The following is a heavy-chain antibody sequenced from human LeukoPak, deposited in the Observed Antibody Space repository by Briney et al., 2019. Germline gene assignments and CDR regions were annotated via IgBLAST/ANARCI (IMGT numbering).Heavy chain of an antibody. Sequence: SETLSLTCTLSGGSISTYYWSWIRPPPGRGVEWIGYIYHSGSTNYNPSLKSRVTISVDTSKIQFSLKLSSVTAADTAVYYCARGGGYASPIGHWCQGALVTVSA. CDR2: IYHSGST. V-gene: IGHV4-59*01. D-gene: IGHD5-12*01. J-gene: IGHJ4*02. CDR3: ARGGGYASPIGH. CDR1: GGSISTYY.